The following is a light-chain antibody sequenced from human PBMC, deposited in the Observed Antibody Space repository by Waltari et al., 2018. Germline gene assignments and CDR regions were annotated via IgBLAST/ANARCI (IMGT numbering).Light chain of an antibody. CDR2: DVT. J-gene: IGLJ1*01. CDR3: CSYAGSSRGV. CDR1: SSDVGSYNH. V-gene: IGLV2-23*02. Sequence: QSALTQPASVSGSPGQSITISCTGTSSDVGSYNHVSWYQQYPGKVPKLLIYDVTKRPSGVSNRFSGIKSGNTASLTISGLQAEDEADYYCCSYAGSSRGVFGTGTKVTV.